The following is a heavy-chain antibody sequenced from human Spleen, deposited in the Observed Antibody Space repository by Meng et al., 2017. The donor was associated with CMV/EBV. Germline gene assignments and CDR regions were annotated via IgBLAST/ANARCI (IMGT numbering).Heavy chain of an antibody. CDR3: ARDVGPHYDYGMDV. V-gene: IGHV1-18*04. J-gene: IGHJ6*02. CDR2: ISTYNGDT. D-gene: IGHD2-15*01. Sequence: ASVKVSCKASGYTFGTDGISWVRQAPGQGLEWMGWISTYNGDTYYVQKIQGRVTMTTDTSTNTAYMEVRSLRSDDTAVYYCARDVGPHYDYGMDVWGQGTTVTVSS. CDR1: GYTFGTDG.